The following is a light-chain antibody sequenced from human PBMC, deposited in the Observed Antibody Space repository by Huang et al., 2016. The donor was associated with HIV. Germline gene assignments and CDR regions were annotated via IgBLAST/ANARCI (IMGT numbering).Light chain of an antibody. CDR2: GAS. CDR1: QSVSSTY. CDR3: QQYGSSPTA. Sequence: EIVLTQSPGTLSLSPGEIATLSCRASQSVSSTYLAWYQQKPGQAPRLLIYGASSRATGIPDRFSGSGSGTDFTLTISRLEPEDFAVYYCQQYGSSPTAFGQGTKVEIK. J-gene: IGKJ1*01. V-gene: IGKV3-20*01.